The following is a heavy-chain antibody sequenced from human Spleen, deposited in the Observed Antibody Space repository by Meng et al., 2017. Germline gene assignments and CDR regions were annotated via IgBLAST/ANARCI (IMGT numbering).Heavy chain of an antibody. Sequence: PSDRPRLPCVSSAGSFSGFTWSWNRQPPGQRLEGIGQINHSGSTNSNPSHESRATISVDTSQNNLSLKLRSVTAADSAVYYCARGPTTMAHDFDYWGQGTLVTVSS. V-gene: IGHV4-34*01. D-gene: IGHD4-11*01. J-gene: IGHJ4*02. CDR3: ARGPTTMAHDFDY. CDR2: INHSGST. CDR1: AGSFSGFT.